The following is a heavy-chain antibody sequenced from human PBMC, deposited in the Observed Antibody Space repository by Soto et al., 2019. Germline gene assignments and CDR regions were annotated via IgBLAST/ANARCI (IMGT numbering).Heavy chain of an antibody. CDR2: IDPSDSQT. V-gene: IGHV5-10-1*01. Sequence: GESLKISCKGSGYSFAGYWITWVRQKPGKGLEWMGRIDPSDSQTYYSPSFRGHVTISVTKSITTVFLQWSSLRASDTAMYYCARQIYDSDTGPHFQYYFVSWCQGTPVTVSS. CDR3: ARQIYDSDTGPHFQYYFVS. J-gene: IGHJ4*02. CDR1: GYSFAGYW. D-gene: IGHD3-22*01.